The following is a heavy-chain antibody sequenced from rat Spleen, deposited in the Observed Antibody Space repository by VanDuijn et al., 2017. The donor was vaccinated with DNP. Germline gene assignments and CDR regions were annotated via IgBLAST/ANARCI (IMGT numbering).Heavy chain of an antibody. V-gene: IGHV5-27*01. Sequence: EVQLVESGGGLVQPGRSLKLSCAASGFTFSNYYMAWVRQAPKKGLEWVATISTSGSRAYYPDSVKGRFTISRENAKSTLYLQVNSLRSEDTATYYCTSNPHIRTAAPFDYWGQGVMVTVSS. J-gene: IGHJ2*01. CDR1: GFTFSNYY. D-gene: IGHD3-8*01. CDR2: ISTSGSRA. CDR3: TSNPHIRTAAPFDY.